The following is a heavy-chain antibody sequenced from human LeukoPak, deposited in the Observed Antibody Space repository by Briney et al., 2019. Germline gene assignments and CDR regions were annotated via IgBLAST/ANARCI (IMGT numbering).Heavy chain of an antibody. Sequence: KPGGSLRLSCAASGFTFSSYSMNWVSQAPGKGLELVSSISSSSSYIYYADSVKGRFTISRDNAKNSLYLQMNSLRAEDTAVYYCARDELGYCSSTSCPRNYGMDVWGKGTTVTVSS. CDR3: ARDELGYCSSTSCPRNYGMDV. CDR1: GFTFSSYS. CDR2: ISSSSSYI. J-gene: IGHJ6*04. V-gene: IGHV3-21*01. D-gene: IGHD2-2*03.